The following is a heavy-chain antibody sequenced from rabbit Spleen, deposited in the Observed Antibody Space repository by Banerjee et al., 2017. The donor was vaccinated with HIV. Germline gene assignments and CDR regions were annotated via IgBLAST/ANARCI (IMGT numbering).Heavy chain of an antibody. D-gene: IGHD3-3*01. CDR1: GFSFSNKAV. CDR3: ATVSTEAVQRSSAS. Sequence: QQRLEGSGGGLVTPDASLTLTCKSSGFSFSNKAVMCWVRQAPGKGLDWIACINAITGKAVYANWAKGRSTFFKSTSRPLPRSTLSLTTALSRTDFNATVSTEAVQRSSASWGQGTLVTVS. J-gene: IGHJ3*01. V-gene: IGHV1S45*01. CDR2: INAITGKA.